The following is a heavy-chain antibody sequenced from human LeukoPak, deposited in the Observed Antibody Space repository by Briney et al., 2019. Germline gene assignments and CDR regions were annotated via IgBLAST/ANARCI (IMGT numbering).Heavy chain of an antibody. CDR2: ISETRSYR. CDR1: TFIFSGYS. V-gene: IGHV3-21*06. CDR3: ARDRAAKARVGGMDV. J-gene: IGHJ6*02. D-gene: IGHD6-13*01. Sequence: GGSLRLSCAASTFIFSGYSMNWVRQAPGKGLEWVSYISETRSYRYYADSVKGGFTISRDNAKNARYLEMNNMRGEDTAIYYCARDRAAKARVGGMDVWGQGTTVIVSS.